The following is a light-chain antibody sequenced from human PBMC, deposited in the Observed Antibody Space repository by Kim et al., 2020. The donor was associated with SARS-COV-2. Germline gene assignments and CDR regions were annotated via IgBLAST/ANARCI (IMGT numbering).Light chain of an antibody. J-gene: IGLJ3*02. CDR2: QDT. CDR1: KLGDKD. Sequence: HGRNASLTDSRNKLGDKDAFWYQHQPGQSPVLVIYQDTKRPSGIPERFSGSNSGNTATLTIGGTQAMDEADYYCQAWDSSTAWVFGGGTQLTVL. CDR3: QAWDSSTAWV. V-gene: IGLV3-1*01.